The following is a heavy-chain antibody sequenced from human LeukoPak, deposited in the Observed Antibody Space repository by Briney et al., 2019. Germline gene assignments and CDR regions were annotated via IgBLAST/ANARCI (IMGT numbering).Heavy chain of an antibody. V-gene: IGHV3-48*01. J-gene: IGHJ4*02. CDR1: GFTFSSYS. D-gene: IGHD5-18*01. CDR2: ISSSSSTI. Sequence: PGGSLRLSCAASGFTFSSYSMNWVRQAPGKGLEWVSYISSSSSTIYYADSVKGRFTISRDNAKDSLYLQMNSLRAEDTAVYYCARAGYSYGFPYFDYWGQGTLVTVSS. CDR3: ARAGYSYGFPYFDY.